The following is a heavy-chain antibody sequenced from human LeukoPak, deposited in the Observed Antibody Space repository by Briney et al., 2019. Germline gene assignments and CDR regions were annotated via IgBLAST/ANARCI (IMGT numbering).Heavy chain of an antibody. CDR3: ARTSIVVVVAAWGTSSYYFDY. CDR2: IYYSGST. D-gene: IGHD2-15*01. CDR1: GGSISSGDYY. V-gene: IGHV4-31*03. Sequence: SQTLSLTCTVSGGSISSGDYYWSWIRQHPGKGLEWIGYIYYSGSTYYNPSLKSRVTISVDTSKNQFSLKLSSVTAADTAVYYCARTSIVVVVAAWGTSSYYFDYWGQGTLVTVSS. J-gene: IGHJ4*02.